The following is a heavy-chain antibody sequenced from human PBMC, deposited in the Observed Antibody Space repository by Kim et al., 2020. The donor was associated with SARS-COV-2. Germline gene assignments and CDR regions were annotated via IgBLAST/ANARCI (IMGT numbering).Heavy chain of an antibody. J-gene: IGHJ4*02. CDR2: ISSSGITI. Sequence: GGSLRLSCAASGFTFSSYEMNWVRQAPGNGLEWVAYISSSGITIYYADSVKGRFTISRDNAKNSPYLQMNSLRAEDTAVYYCARDELAYCGADCYLGSDWGQGTLVTVSS. D-gene: IGHD2-21*02. CDR1: GFTFSSYE. CDR3: ARDELAYCGADCYLGSD. V-gene: IGHV3-48*03.